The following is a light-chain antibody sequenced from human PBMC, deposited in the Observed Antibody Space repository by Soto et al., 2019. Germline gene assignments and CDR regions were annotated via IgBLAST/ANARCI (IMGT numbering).Light chain of an antibody. V-gene: IGLV2-11*01. CDR3: CSYVTTPEL. CDR1: SIDVDDYRY. CDR2: DGT. Sequence: QSALAQPRSVSGSPGQLLTISCTGTSIDVDDYRYVSWCQQYPGKAPKLVIYDGTKRPSGVPDRFSGSNSGNTASLTISGLQAEDEADYYCCSYVTTPELFGTGTKVTVL. J-gene: IGLJ1*01.